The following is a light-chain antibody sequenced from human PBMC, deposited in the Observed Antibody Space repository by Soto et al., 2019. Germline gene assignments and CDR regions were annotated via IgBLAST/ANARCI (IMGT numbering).Light chain of an antibody. J-gene: IGKJ3*01. Sequence: DIQMTQSLSSLSASVGARVTITCGASQGIGNYLAWYQQRPGKVPNLLIYHASTLQSGVPSRFGGSGSGTDFTLTISSLQPEDVATYYCQKYYSAVFTFGPGTKVDI. CDR1: QGIGNY. CDR2: HAS. V-gene: IGKV1-27*01. CDR3: QKYYSAVFT.